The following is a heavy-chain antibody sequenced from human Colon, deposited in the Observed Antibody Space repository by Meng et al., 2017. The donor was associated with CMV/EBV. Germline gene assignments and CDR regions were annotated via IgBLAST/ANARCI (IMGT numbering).Heavy chain of an antibody. D-gene: IGHD6-19*01. V-gene: IGHV4-59*01. CDR1: GGSINNYY. J-gene: IGHJ5*02. CDR3: VRIRLVSGSGWYWFNP. Sequence: SETLSLTCSVSGGSINNYYWNWIRQPPGNGLEWIGYIYYSGSTNYNPSLKSRVTVSVNTSKNQFFLKLTSVTAADTAVYYCVRIRLVSGSGWYWFNPWGQGTLVTVSS. CDR2: IYYSGST.